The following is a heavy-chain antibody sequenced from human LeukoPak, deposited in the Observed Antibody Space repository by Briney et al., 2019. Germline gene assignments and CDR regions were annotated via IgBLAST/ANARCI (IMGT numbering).Heavy chain of an antibody. J-gene: IGHJ4*02. CDR2: ISSSGSTI. V-gene: IGHV3-48*04. CDR1: GFIFSTYW. D-gene: IGHD3-10*01. CDR3: ARGHLWFGEFGTFGDY. Sequence: GGSLRLSCAASGFIFSTYWMMWARQAPGKGLEWVSYISSSGSTIYYADSVKGRFTISRDNAKNSLYLQMNSLRAEDTAVYYCARGHLWFGEFGTFGDYWGQGTLVTVSS.